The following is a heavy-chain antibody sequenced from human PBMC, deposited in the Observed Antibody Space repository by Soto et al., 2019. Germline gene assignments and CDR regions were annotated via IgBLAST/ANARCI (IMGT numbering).Heavy chain of an antibody. V-gene: IGHV4-59*08. J-gene: IGHJ4*02. CDR3: ARQTMEDSGSYFAFDY. CDR1: GGSISSYY. D-gene: IGHD3-10*01. Sequence: PSETLSLTCTVSGGSISSYYWSWIRQPPGKGLEWIGCIYYSGSTNYNPSLKSRVTISVDTSKNQFSLKLSSVTAADTAVYYCARQTMEDSGSYFAFDYWGQGTLVTVSS. CDR2: IYYSGST.